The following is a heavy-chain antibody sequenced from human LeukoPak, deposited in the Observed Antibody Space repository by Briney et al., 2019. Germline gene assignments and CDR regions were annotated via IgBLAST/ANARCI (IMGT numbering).Heavy chain of an antibody. CDR1: GFTVSSNS. D-gene: IGHD3-22*01. CDR2: ISGSGGST. V-gene: IGHV3-23*01. CDR3: AKDRTYDSSGYDY. J-gene: IGHJ4*02. Sequence: GGSLRLSCTVSGFTVSSNSMSWVRQAPGKGLEWVSAISGSGGSTYYADSVRGRFTISRDNSKNTLYLQMNSLRAEDTAVYYCAKDRTYDSSGYDYWGQGTLVTVSS.